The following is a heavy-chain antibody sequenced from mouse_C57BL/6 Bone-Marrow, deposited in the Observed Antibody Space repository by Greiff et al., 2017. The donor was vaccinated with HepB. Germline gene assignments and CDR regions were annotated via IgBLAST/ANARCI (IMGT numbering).Heavy chain of an antibody. Sequence: QVQLKQPGAELVKPGASVKLSCKASGYTFTSYWMQWVKQRPGQGLEWIGEIDPSDSYTNYNQKFKGKATLTVDTSSSTAYMQLSSLTSEDSAVYYCARYPGYFDVWGTGTTVTVSS. CDR3: ARYPGYFDV. V-gene: IGHV1-50*01. CDR2: IDPSDSYT. CDR1: GYTFTSYW. J-gene: IGHJ1*03.